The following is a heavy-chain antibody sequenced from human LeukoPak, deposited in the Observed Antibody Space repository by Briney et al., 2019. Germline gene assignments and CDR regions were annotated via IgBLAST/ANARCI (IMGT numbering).Heavy chain of an antibody. V-gene: IGHV3-7*01. Sequence: GGSLGLSCAASGFTFSSYWMSWVRQAPGKGLEWVANIKQDGSEKYYVDSVKGQFTISKDNAKNSLYLQMNSLRAEDTAVYYCARVRYRSLSGWYLIRSYYFDYWGQGTLVTVSS. CDR3: ARVRYRSLSGWYLIRSYYFDY. CDR1: GFTFSSYW. D-gene: IGHD6-19*01. J-gene: IGHJ4*02. CDR2: IKQDGSEK.